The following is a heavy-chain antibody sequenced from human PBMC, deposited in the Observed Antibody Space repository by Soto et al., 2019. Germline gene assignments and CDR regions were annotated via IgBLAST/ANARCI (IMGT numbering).Heavy chain of an antibody. CDR3: TRGIAVAGTWGYYYGMDV. J-gene: IGHJ6*02. V-gene: IGHV3-49*03. Sequence: GGSLRLSCTASGFTFGDYAMSWFRQAPGKGLEWVGFIRSKAYGGTTEYAASVKGRFTISRDDSKSIAYLQMNSLKTEDTAVYYCTRGIAVAGTWGYYYGMDVWGQGTTVTVSS. CDR1: GFTFGDYA. CDR2: IRSKAYGGTT. D-gene: IGHD6-19*01.